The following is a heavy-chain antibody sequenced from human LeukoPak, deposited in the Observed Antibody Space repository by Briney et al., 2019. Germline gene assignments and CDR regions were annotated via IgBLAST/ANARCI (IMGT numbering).Heavy chain of an antibody. D-gene: IGHD6-13*01. J-gene: IGHJ4*02. V-gene: IGHV3-7*01. CDR3: AREWQGGIAAAGTRIEGDY. CDR2: IKQGGSEN. CDR1: GFSVSGYW. Sequence: GGSLRLSCAVSGFSVSGYWMTWVRQAPGKGLEWVANIKQGGSENNYVDSVKGRFTISRDNAENSLFLQMNSLRVEDTAVYYCAREWQGGIAAAGTRIEGDYWGQGTLVALSS.